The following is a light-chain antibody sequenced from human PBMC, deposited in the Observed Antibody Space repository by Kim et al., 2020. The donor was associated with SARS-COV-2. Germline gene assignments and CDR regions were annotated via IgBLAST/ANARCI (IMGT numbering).Light chain of an antibody. CDR2: AAS. CDR3: QQAFALPVT. CDR1: QDIASW. J-gene: IGKJ3*01. Sequence: DIQMTQSPSSVSASIGDRVIITCRASQDIASWLAWYQEKPGKAPKLLIYAASTLQSGVPSRFSGGGSGTDFTLTISSLQPEDFATYYCQQAFALPVTFGPGTKVDIK. V-gene: IGKV1-12*01.